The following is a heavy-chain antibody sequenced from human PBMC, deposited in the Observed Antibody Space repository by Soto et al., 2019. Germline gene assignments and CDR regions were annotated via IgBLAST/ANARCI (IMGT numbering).Heavy chain of an antibody. CDR2: ISAYNGNT. Sequence: SVKAYCKTSGYTFTSYSFTWFGPAHGQGLEWMGWISAYNGNTNYAQKLQGRVTMTTDTSTSTAYMELRSLRSDDTAVYYCARDGPMDRAFDIWGQGTMVTV. V-gene: IGHV1-18*01. J-gene: IGHJ3*02. CDR3: ARDGPMDRAFDI. CDR1: GYTFTSYS. D-gene: IGHD3-10*01.